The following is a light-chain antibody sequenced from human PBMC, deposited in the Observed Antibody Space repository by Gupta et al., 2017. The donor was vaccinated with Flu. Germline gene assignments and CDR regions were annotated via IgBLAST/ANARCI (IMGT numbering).Light chain of an antibody. CDR1: KGLVYSNENTY. J-gene: IGKJ2*02. CDR3: MQGASTPCA. CDR2: QVS. V-gene: IGKV2-30*01. Sequence: TRGQPTSNSCSSRKGLVYSNENTYLHWYQQRPGQSPRLLIYQVSSRESGVPDRFSGSGSGTDFTLTISRLQAEDVAIYFCMQGASTPCAFGQGTKVEIK.